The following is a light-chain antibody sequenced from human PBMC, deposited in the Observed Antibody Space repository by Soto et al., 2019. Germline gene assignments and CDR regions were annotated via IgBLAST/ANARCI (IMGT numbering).Light chain of an antibody. V-gene: IGKV3-15*01. CDR2: GAS. J-gene: IGKJ1*01. CDR3: QQYNNCPPWT. Sequence: EIVMTQSPGTLSVSPGERATLSCRASQSVSSNLAWYQQKPGQAHRLLIYGASTRATGIPARFSGSGSGTEFTLTISSLQSEDFAVYYCQQYNNCPPWTVGQGTKVEIK. CDR1: QSVSSN.